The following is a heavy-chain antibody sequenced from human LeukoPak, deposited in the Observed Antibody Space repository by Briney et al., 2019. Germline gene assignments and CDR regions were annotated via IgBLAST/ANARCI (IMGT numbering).Heavy chain of an antibody. Sequence: PGWSLRLSCAASGFTFAAYAMSWVRQAPGKGLDWVATITDSGVLTFYADSVKGRFSISRDNSRNTVYLQMNSLRVEDTAVYYCAKDYCGGGRCDEIPIDYWGQGTLVTVSS. CDR3: AKDYCGGGRCDEIPIDY. D-gene: IGHD2-21*01. V-gene: IGHV3-23*01. CDR2: ITDSGVLT. J-gene: IGHJ4*02. CDR1: GFTFAAYA.